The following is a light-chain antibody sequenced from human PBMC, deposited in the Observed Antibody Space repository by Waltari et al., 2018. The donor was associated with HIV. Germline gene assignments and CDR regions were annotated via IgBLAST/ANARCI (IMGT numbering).Light chain of an antibody. V-gene: IGLV1-40*01. CDR2: DIN. Sequence: QSVLTQPPSVSGAPGQRVTISCTGSHSNIGAGDGVHWYQQLPGAAPKLLIYDINNRPSGVPDRFSGSKSGTSASLAITGLQVEDEGDYFCQSYDSSLNVIFGGGTKLTVL. CDR3: QSYDSSLNVI. CDR1: HSNIGAGDG. J-gene: IGLJ2*01.